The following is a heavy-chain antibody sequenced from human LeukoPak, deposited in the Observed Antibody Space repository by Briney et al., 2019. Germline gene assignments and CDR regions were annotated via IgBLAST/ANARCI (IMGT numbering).Heavy chain of an antibody. D-gene: IGHD2-2*01. CDR1: GFTVSSNE. Sequence: PGGSLRLSCAASGFTVSSNEMSWVRQAPGKGLEWVSVIYSGGSTYYADSVKGRFTISRDNSKNTLYLQMNSLRAEDTAVYYCASEGYCSSTSCKRAFDYWGQGTLVTVSS. CDR2: IYSGGST. CDR3: ASEGYCSSTSCKRAFDY. J-gene: IGHJ4*02. V-gene: IGHV3-53*01.